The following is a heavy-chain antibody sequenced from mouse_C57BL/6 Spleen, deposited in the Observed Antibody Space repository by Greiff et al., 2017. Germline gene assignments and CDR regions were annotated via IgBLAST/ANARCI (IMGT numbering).Heavy chain of an antibody. CDR1: GFNIKDYY. V-gene: IGHV14-2*01. CDR2: IDPEDGET. D-gene: IGHD1-1*01. CDR3: ASDPYDYGSSNYYAMDY. Sequence: VQLKESGAELVKPGASVKLSCTASGFNIKDYYMHWVKQRTEQGLEWIGRIDPEDGETKYAPKFQGKATITADTSSNTAYLQLSSLTTEDTAVYYCASDPYDYGSSNYYAMDYWGQGTTVTVTS. J-gene: IGHJ4*01.